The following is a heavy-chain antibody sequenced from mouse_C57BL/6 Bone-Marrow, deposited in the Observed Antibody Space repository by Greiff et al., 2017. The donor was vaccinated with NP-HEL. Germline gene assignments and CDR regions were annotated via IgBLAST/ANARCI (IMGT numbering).Heavy chain of an antibody. CDR1: GYTFTDYN. J-gene: IGHJ4*01. Sequence: VQLQQSGPELVKPGASVKIPCKASGYTFTDYNMDWVKQSHGKSLEWIGDINPNNGGTIYNQKFKGKATLTVDKSSSTAYMELRSLTSEDTAVYYCARPVIYYYGSSQYYYAMDYWGQGTSVTVSS. CDR2: INPNNGGT. V-gene: IGHV1-18*01. D-gene: IGHD1-1*01. CDR3: ARPVIYYYGSSQYYYAMDY.